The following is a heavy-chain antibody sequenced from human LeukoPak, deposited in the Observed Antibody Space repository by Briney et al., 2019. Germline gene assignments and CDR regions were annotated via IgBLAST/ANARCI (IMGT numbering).Heavy chain of an antibody. D-gene: IGHD6-19*01. V-gene: IGHV3-23*01. J-gene: IGHJ4*02. CDR2: ISGSGGST. CDR1: GFTFSSYA. Sequence: GGSLRLSCAASGFTFSSYAMSWVRQAPGKGLEWVSAISGSGGSTYYADSVKGRFTISRDNSKNTLYLQMNSLRAEDTAVYYCAKEGWRQQWLVLLSLFDYWGQGTLVTVSS. CDR3: AKEGWRQQWLVLLSLFDY.